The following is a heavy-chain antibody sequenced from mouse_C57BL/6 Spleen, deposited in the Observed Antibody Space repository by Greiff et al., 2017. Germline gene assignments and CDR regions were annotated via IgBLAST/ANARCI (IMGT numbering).Heavy chain of an antibody. V-gene: IGHV6-6*01. CDR2: IRNKANNHAT. Sequence: EVQVEESGGGLVQPGGSMKLSCAASGFTFSDAWMDWVRQSPEKGLEWVAEIRNKANNHATYYAESVKGRFTISRDDSKSSADLQMHSIRAEDTCSYYCTRHLYYCDNWRQGTTHTVS. CDR3: TRHLYYCDN. CDR1: GFTFSDAW. J-gene: IGHJ2*01.